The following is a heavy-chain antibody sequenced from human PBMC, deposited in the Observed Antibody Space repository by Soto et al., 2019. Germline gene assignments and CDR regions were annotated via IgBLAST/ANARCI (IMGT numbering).Heavy chain of an antibody. Sequence: SVKVSCKASGFTFSSSAVQWVRQARGQRLEWIGKIVVGSGNTNYAQRFQERVTITRDMSTSTAYMELSSLRSEDTAFYYCAAFDPGPMGFDPWGQGTLVTVSS. CDR3: AAFDPGPMGFDP. V-gene: IGHV1-58*01. CDR1: GFTFSSSA. J-gene: IGHJ5*02. D-gene: IGHD3-9*01. CDR2: IVVGSGNT.